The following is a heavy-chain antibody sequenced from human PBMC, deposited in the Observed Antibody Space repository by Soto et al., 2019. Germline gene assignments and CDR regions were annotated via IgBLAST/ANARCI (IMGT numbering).Heavy chain of an antibody. CDR1: GGTFSSYA. J-gene: IGHJ6*02. Sequence: ASVKVSCKASGGTFSSYAISWVRQAPGQGLEWMGGIIPIFGTANYAQKFQGRVTITADESTSTAYMELSSLRSEDTAVYYCASRSQWGTISPYYYYYYGMDVWGQGTTVTVSS. V-gene: IGHV1-69*13. CDR3: ASRSQWGTISPYYYYYYGMDV. D-gene: IGHD1-1*01. CDR2: IIPIFGTA.